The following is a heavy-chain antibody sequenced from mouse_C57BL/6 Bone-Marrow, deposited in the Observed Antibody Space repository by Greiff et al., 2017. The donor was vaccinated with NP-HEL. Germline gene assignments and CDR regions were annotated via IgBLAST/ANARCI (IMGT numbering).Heavy chain of an antibody. CDR2: LSNGGGST. Sequence: EVKLEESGGGLVQPGGSLKLSCAASGFTFSDYYMYWVRQTPEKRLEWVAYLSNGGGSTYYPDTVQGRFTISRDNAKNTLYLQMSRLKSEDTAMYYCAREGLYGSSYYYYAMDYWGQGTSVTVSS. V-gene: IGHV5-12*01. CDR1: GFTFSDYY. J-gene: IGHJ4*01. D-gene: IGHD1-1*01. CDR3: AREGLYGSSYYYYAMDY.